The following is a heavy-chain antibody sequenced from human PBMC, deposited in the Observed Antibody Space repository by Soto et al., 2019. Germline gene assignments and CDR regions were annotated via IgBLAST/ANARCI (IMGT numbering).Heavy chain of an antibody. Sequence: EVQLVESGGGLVQPGRSLRLSCAASGFTFDDYAMHWVRQAPGKGLEWVSGISWNSGSIGYADSVKGRFTISRDNDKNSLDLHMNSLRAEDRALYYCAKDYPSSEARKNWYFDLWGRGTLVTVSS. J-gene: IGHJ2*01. CDR3: AKDYPSSEARKNWYFDL. CDR1: GFTFDDYA. V-gene: IGHV3-9*01. CDR2: ISWNSGSI.